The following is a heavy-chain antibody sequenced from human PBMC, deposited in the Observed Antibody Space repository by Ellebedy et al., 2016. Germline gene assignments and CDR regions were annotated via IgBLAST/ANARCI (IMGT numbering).Heavy chain of an antibody. CDR2: ISYSGGT. CDR1: GDSISNDY. CDR3: ARGSPPWIQQWCNFDY. D-gene: IGHD5-18*01. V-gene: IGHV4-59*12. J-gene: IGHJ4*02. Sequence: SETLSLTCTVSGDSISNDYWSWILQPPGTGLEWIGFISYSGGTRFHPSLKCRITMSLDTSKNQFSLKLSSVTAADTAVYYCARGSPPWIQQWCNFDYWGQGTLVTVSS.